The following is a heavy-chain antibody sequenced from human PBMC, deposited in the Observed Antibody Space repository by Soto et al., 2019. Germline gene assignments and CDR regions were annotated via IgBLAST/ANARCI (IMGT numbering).Heavy chain of an antibody. V-gene: IGHV3-33*01. CDR3: ARGRGGSYGGNSAHFDI. J-gene: IGHJ3*02. D-gene: IGHD4-17*01. Sequence: QVQLVESGGGVVQPGTSLRLSCEASGFTFSGFGMHWVRQAPGKGLEWVAVIWYDGSKKYYADCVKGRFTISRDNSKNALSLPTNTLWTEDTAVYYCARGRGGSYGGNSAHFDIWGQGTLVTVSS. CDR2: IWYDGSKK. CDR1: GFTFSGFG.